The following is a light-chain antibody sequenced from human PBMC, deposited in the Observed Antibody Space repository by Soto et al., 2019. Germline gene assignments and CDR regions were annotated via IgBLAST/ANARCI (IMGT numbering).Light chain of an antibody. CDR2: KAS. CDR3: QQLHTNPPFT. Sequence: DIQMTQSPSTLSGSVGDRVTITCRASQTISSWLAWYQQKPGKAPKLLIYKASTLKSGVPSRFSGSGSGTEFTLTIRSLQPEDFATYYCQQLHTNPPFTFGPGTKVDIK. J-gene: IGKJ3*01. CDR1: QTISSW. V-gene: IGKV1-5*03.